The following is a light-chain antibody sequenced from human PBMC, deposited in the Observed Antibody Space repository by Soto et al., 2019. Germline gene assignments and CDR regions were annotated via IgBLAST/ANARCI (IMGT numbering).Light chain of an antibody. V-gene: IGKV3-15*01. J-gene: IGKJ4*01. CDR3: QQYTNWPLT. Sequence: EVVMTQSPVTLSLSPGERATLSCRASQSVSSNLAWYQQKPGQAPRPLIYVASTRATGLPARFSGSVSGTEFTLTISSLQSEDFAVYYCQQYTNWPLTFGGGTKVDIK. CDR2: VAS. CDR1: QSVSSN.